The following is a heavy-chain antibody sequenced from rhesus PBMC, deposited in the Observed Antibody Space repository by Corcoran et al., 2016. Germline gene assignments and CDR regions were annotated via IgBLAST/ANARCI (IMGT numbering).Heavy chain of an antibody. J-gene: IGHJ3*01. CDR2: IYPSDSVT. Sequence: EVQLVQSGAEVKRPGESLKISCKTSGYSFTNYWISWVRQMPGKGLEWMGAIYPSDSVTRYTPSFQGPVTISADNSISTAYLQWSRLKASDTATYYCARGWGTVTVFDFWGQGLRVTVSS. D-gene: IGHD4-23*01. CDR3: ARGWGTVTVFDF. V-gene: IGHV5-2*01. CDR1: GYSFTNYW.